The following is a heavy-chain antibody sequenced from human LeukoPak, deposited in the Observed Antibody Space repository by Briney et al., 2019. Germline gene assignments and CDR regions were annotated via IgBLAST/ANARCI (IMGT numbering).Heavy chain of an antibody. Sequence: PGGSLRLSCAASGFTFSSYAMHWVRQAPGKGLEWVAVISYDGSNKYYADSVKGRFTISRDNSKNTLYLQMNSPRAEDTAVYYCARDREAYFDYWGQGTLATVSS. CDR1: GFTFSSYA. J-gene: IGHJ4*02. V-gene: IGHV3-30-3*01. CDR2: ISYDGSNK. D-gene: IGHD1-26*01. CDR3: ARDREAYFDY.